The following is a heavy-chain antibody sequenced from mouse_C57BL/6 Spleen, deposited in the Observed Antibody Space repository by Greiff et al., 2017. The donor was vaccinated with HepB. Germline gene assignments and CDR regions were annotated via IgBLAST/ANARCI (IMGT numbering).Heavy chain of an antibody. CDR3: ARSRDYDDAMDY. D-gene: IGHD2-4*01. J-gene: IGHJ4*01. Sequence: QVQLQQPGAELVRPGSSVKLSCKASGYTFTSYWMDWVKQRPGQGLEWIGNIYPSDSETHYNQKFKDKATLTVDKSSSTAYIQLSSLTSEDSAVYYCARSRDYDDAMDYWGQGTSVTVSS. CDR2: IYPSDSET. V-gene: IGHV1-61*01. CDR1: GYTFTSYW.